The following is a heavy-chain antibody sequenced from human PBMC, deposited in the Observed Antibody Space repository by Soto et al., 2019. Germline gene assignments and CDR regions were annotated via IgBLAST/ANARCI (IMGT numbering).Heavy chain of an antibody. D-gene: IGHD3-16*02. J-gene: IGHJ4*02. CDR3: AKIGGGRTHREIWGSYRYSDY. V-gene: IGHV3-30*18. Sequence: QVQLVESGGGVVQPGRSLRLSCAASGFTFSSYGMHWVRQAPGKGLEWVAVISYDGSNKYYADSVKGRFTISRDNSKNTLYLQMNSLRAEDTAVYYCAKIGGGRTHREIWGSYRYSDYWGQGTLVTVSS. CDR2: ISYDGSNK. CDR1: GFTFSSYG.